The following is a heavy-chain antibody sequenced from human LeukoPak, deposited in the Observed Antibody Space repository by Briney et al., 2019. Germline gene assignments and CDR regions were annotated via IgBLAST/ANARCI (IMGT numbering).Heavy chain of an antibody. CDR2: ISNSGSTI. J-gene: IGHJ4*02. V-gene: IGHV3-48*03. Sequence: GGSLRLSCVASGVTFSSYDMNCVRQAPGKGLEWVAYISNSGSTIYYADSVKGRFTISRDSAKNSLYLQMNSLRAEDTAVYYCARNYYYSSGYQYYFDYWGQGTLVTVSS. D-gene: IGHD3-22*01. CDR3: ARNYYYSSGYQYYFDY. CDR1: GVTFSSYD.